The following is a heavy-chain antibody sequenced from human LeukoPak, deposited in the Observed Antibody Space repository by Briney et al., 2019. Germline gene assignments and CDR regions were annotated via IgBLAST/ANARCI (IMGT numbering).Heavy chain of an antibody. CDR1: GYTFTSYG. CDR2: ISAYNGNT. Sequence: ASVKVSCKASGYTFTSYGISWVRQAPGQGLEWMGWISAYNGNTNYAQKLQGRVTMTTDTSTSTAYMELRSLGSDDTAVYYCARSMRWLETWYFDLWGRGTLVTVSS. J-gene: IGHJ2*01. CDR3: ARSMRWLETWYFDL. V-gene: IGHV1-18*01. D-gene: IGHD6-19*01.